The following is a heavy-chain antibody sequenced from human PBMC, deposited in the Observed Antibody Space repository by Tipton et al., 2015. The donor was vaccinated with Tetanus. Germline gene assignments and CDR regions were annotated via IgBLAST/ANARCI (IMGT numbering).Heavy chain of an antibody. D-gene: IGHD3-22*01. V-gene: IGHV4-61*01. Sequence: TLSLTCTVSGGSVSSGSCYWSWIRQPPGEGLEWIGYIYYSGSTNYNPSLKSRVTISVDTSKNQFSLKLSSVTAADTAVYYCARGHSGYYDSSGYLYYSDYWGQGTLVTVSS. CDR2: IYYSGST. J-gene: IGHJ4*02. CDR3: ARGHSGYYDSSGYLYYSDY. CDR1: GGSVSSGSCY.